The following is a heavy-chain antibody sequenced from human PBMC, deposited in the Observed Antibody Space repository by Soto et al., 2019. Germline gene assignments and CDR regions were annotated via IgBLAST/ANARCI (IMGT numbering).Heavy chain of an antibody. Sequence: GASVKVSCKASGGTFSSYAISWVRQAPGQGLEWMGGIIPIFGTANYAQKFQGRVTITADESTSTAYMELSSLRSEDTAVYYCAREPSGYCSGGSCYGFDYWGQGTLVTVSS. CDR2: IIPIFGTA. D-gene: IGHD2-15*01. J-gene: IGHJ4*02. CDR3: AREPSGYCSGGSCYGFDY. CDR1: GGTFSSYA. V-gene: IGHV1-69*13.